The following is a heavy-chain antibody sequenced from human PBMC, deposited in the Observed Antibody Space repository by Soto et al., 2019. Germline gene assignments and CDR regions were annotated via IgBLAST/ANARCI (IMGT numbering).Heavy chain of an antibody. CDR1: GASIRSTDYY. CDR3: VRTAREGAVAPHWFDR. V-gene: IGHV4-30-4*01. J-gene: IGHJ5*02. D-gene: IGHD2-21*02. CDR2: VYYTGST. Sequence: PSETLSLTCTVSGASIRSTDYYWSWIRQAPWKGLEWIGYVYYTGSTYYNPSLMSRLTISVDTSKNQFSLKLTSVTAAETAVYYCVRTAREGAVAPHWFDRWGQGXQVTVS.